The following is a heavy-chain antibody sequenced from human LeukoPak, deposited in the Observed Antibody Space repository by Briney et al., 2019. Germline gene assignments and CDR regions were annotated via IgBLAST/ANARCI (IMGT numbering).Heavy chain of an antibody. D-gene: IGHD3-22*01. V-gene: IGHV4-59*08. CDR1: GGSISSYY. J-gene: IGHJ4*02. CDR3: ARDDSSGYYVDY. CDR2: IYYSGST. Sequence: SETLSLTCTVSGGSISSYYWSWIRQPPGKGLEWIGYIYYSGSTNYNPSLKSRVTISVDTSKNQFSLKLSSVTAADTAVYYCARDDSSGYYVDYWGQGTLVTVSS.